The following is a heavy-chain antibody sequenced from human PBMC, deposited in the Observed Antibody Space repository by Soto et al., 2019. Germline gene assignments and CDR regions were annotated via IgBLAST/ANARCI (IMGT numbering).Heavy chain of an antibody. V-gene: IGHV4-34*01. D-gene: IGHD6-19*01. J-gene: IGHJ6*02. Sequence: QVQLQQWGAGLLEPSETLSLTCAVYGGSFSGYYWSWIRQPPGKGLEWLGEINHNVGTNYNPSLKSRVNISVDTSKNQFSLKLRSVTAADAAVYYCAAYCGQWLGDLYSDSGMDVWGQGTMVTVSS. CDR2: INHNVGT. CDR1: GGSFSGYY. CDR3: AAYCGQWLGDLYSDSGMDV.